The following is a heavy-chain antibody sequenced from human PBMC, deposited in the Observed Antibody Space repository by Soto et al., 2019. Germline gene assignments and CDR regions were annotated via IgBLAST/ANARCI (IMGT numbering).Heavy chain of an antibody. CDR3: ARDVDADFRTDFDY. D-gene: IGHD4-17*01. V-gene: IGHV3-11*01. CDR1: GLTFSDYY. CDR2: ISGNGEII. J-gene: IGHJ4*02. Sequence: PGGSLRLSCAASGLTFSDYYIHWISRATGKGLEWISYISGNGEIIQYAASARGRFTISRDNAENSVYLEMDSLRAEDTALYYCARDVDADFRTDFDYWGRGTLVTVSS.